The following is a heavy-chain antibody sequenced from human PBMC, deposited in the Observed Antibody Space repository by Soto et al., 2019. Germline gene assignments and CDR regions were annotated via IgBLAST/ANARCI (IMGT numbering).Heavy chain of an antibody. V-gene: IGHV1-69*02. Sequence: QVHLVQTGAEVKKPGSSVKVSCKAYGATFSSNTMSWVRQAPGQGLEWMGRIIPILGIANYAQKFQDRITITTDKSTSTAYMELSSLRSEDTAVYYCATVGYMYTSFDYWGQGTLVIVSS. J-gene: IGHJ4*02. D-gene: IGHD5-18*01. CDR1: GATFSSNT. CDR2: IIPILGIA. CDR3: ATVGYMYTSFDY.